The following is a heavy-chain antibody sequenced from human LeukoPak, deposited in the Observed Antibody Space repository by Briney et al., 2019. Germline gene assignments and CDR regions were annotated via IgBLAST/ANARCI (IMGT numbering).Heavy chain of an antibody. CDR2: ISYDGSNK. V-gene: IGHV3-30-3*01. CDR1: GFTFSSHA. Sequence: GGSLRLSCAASGFTFSSHAMHWVRQAPGKGLEWVAVISYDGSNKYYADSVKGRFTISRDNSKNTLYLQMNSLRAEDTAVYYCARDLSTSHMDVWGQGTTVTVSS. J-gene: IGHJ6*02. CDR3: ARDLSTSHMDV. D-gene: IGHD3-16*01.